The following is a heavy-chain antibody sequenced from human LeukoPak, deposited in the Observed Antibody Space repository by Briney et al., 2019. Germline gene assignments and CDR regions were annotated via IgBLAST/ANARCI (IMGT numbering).Heavy chain of an antibody. Sequence: GRSLRLSCAASGFTFSSYAMHWVRQAPGKGLEWVAVISYDGSNKYYADSVKGRFTISRDNSKNTLYLQMNSLRAEDTAVYYCARDGVTRRYNMYYYMDVWGKGTTVTVSS. CDR1: GFTFSSYA. CDR2: ISYDGSNK. J-gene: IGHJ6*03. CDR3: ARDGVTRRYNMYYYMDV. D-gene: IGHD1-1*01. V-gene: IGHV3-30*04.